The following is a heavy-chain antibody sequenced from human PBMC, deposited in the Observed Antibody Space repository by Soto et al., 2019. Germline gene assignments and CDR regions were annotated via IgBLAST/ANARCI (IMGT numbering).Heavy chain of an antibody. CDR2: IYYSGST. V-gene: IGHV4-30-2*03. Sequence: SETLSLTCAVSGGSISSGGYSWRWIRQPPGKGLEWIGYIYYSGSTYYNPSPKSRVTISVDTPKTQFSLKLSSVTAADTAVYYCARHVVVTAHDAFDTWGQGTMVTVSS. D-gene: IGHD2-21*02. J-gene: IGHJ3*02. CDR3: ARHVVVTAHDAFDT. CDR1: GGSISSGGYS.